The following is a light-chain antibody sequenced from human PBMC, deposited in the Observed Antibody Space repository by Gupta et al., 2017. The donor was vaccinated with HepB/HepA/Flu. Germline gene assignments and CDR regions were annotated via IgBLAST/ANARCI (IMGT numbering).Light chain of an antibody. CDR3: QQRSSRPSWT. CDR1: QSVSSY. CDR2: EAS. J-gene: IGKJ1*01. Sequence: EIVLTQSPATLSLSPGERATLPCRASQSVSSYLAWYQQKPGQAPRLLIYEASNRATGIPARFSGSGSGTDFTLNISGREAEYFAVYYSQQRSSRPSWTFGQRTKVEIK. V-gene: IGKV3-11*01.